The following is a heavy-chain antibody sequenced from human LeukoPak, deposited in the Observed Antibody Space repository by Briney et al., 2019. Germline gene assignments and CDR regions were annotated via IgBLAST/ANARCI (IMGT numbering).Heavy chain of an antibody. CDR2: INSDGSST. Sequence: GGSLRLSCAASGFTFSSYWMHWVHQAPGKGLVWVSRINSDGSSTSYADSVKGRFTISRDNAKNTLYLQMNSLRAEDTAVYYCARDRELDIVATTRSGNYGMDVWGQGTTVTVSS. D-gene: IGHD5-12*01. CDR3: ARDRELDIVATTRSGNYGMDV. CDR1: GFTFSSYW. V-gene: IGHV3-74*01. J-gene: IGHJ6*02.